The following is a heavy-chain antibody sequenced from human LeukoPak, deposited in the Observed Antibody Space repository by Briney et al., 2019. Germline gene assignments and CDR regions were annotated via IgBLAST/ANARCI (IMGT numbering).Heavy chain of an antibody. J-gene: IGHJ4*02. CDR3: TRESVAVGTRYFDY. D-gene: IGHD4-23*01. CDR2: LHTNEET. V-gene: IGHV4-4*07. CDR1: GGSINGHY. Sequence: ETLSLTCTVSGGSINGHYWTWIRPSTGKGLEWIGRLHTNEETIYNPSFKSRVTMSRDTSTNQFSLKLTSVTAADTAVYYCTRESVAVGTRYFDYWGQGILVTVSS.